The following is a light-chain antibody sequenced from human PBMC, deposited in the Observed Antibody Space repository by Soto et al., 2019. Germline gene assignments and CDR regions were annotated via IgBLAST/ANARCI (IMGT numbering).Light chain of an antibody. CDR2: DVS. V-gene: IGLV2-14*01. J-gene: IGLJ2*01. Sequence: QSALTQPASVSGSPGQSITISCTGTSSDVGGYNYVSWYQQHPGKVPKLMIYDVSNRPSGVSNRFSGSKSGNTASLTISGLKVEDEADYYCSSYTSSTTVVFGGGTKLTVL. CDR3: SSYTSSTTVV. CDR1: SSDVGGYNY.